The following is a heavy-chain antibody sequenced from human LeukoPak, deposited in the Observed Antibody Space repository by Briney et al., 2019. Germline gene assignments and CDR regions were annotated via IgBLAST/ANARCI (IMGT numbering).Heavy chain of an antibody. Sequence: PGGSLRLSCAASRFIVSDYYMSWIRQAPGKGLEWVSYISTSGSTIYYADSVKGRFTVSRDNTKNSLYLQMNSLRAEDTAVYYCARGWRGVDFWSGYWDYWGQGTLVTVSS. J-gene: IGHJ4*02. CDR3: ARGWRGVDFWSGYWDY. CDR1: RFIVSDYY. D-gene: IGHD3-3*01. V-gene: IGHV3-11*04. CDR2: ISTSGSTI.